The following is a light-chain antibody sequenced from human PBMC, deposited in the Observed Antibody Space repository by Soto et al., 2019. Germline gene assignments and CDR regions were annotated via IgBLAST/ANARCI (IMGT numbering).Light chain of an antibody. V-gene: IGKV3-20*01. CDR1: QSVNNNY. J-gene: IGKJ4*01. Sequence: EIVLTQSPGTLSLSPGERATLSCRASQSVNNNYLAWYQQKPGQAPRLLIYGASRRATGIPDRFSGSGSGTDFTLTISRLEPEDFVVYSCQQYGSSPLTFGGGTKVEIK. CDR2: GAS. CDR3: QQYGSSPLT.